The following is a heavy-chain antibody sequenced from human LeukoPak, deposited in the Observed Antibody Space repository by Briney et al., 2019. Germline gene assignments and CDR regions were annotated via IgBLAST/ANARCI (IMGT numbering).Heavy chain of an antibody. Sequence: GGSLRLSCAASGFIFSNYSMNWVRQAPGRGLEWVSWISSTSNTIYYADSVKGRFTISRDNAKNSLDLQMNSLRDEDTAVYYCARPSRSRGPAYWGQGTLVTVSS. D-gene: IGHD2-2*01. J-gene: IGHJ4*02. V-gene: IGHV3-48*02. CDR3: ARPSRSRGPAY. CDR1: GFIFSNYS. CDR2: ISSTSNTI.